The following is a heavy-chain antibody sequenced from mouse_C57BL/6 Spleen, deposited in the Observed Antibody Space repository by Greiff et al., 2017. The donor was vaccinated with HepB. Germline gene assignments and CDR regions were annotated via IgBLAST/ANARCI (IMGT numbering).Heavy chain of an antibody. J-gene: IGHJ4*01. CDR1: GYTFTSYW. CDR3: ARSDGYYGFYAMDY. V-gene: IGHV1-69*01. Sequence: VKLQQPGAELVMPGASVKLSCKASGYTFTSYWMHWVKQRPGQGLEWIGEIDPSDSYTNYNQKFKGKSTLTVDKSSSTAYMQLSSLTSEDSAVYYCARSDGYYGFYAMDYWGQGTSVTVSS. D-gene: IGHD2-3*01. CDR2: IDPSDSYT.